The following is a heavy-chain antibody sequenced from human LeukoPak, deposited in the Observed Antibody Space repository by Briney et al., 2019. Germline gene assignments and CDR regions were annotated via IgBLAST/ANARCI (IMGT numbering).Heavy chain of an antibody. CDR2: ISGSGGST. Sequence: PGGSLRLSCAASGFTFSSYAMSWVRQAPGKGLEWVSAISGSGGSTYYADSVKGRFTISRDNSKNTLYLQMNSLRAEDTAVYYCAPDLSYGDYVEVNYWGQGTLVTVSS. CDR3: APDLSYGDYVEVNY. V-gene: IGHV3-23*01. CDR1: GFTFSSYA. D-gene: IGHD4-17*01. J-gene: IGHJ4*02.